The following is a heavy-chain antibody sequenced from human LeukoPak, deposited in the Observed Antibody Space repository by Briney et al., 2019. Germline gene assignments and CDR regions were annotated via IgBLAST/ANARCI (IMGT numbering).Heavy chain of an antibody. CDR1: GFTFNTYN. Sequence: PGGSLRLSCAASGFTFNTYNMNWVRQTPSKGLEWISYISSSSGAIYYADPVKGRFTISRDNAKNSLYLQMNSLRDEDTAVYYCARDPPAPFVYGGTYPPDAFDIWGQGAMVTVSS. V-gene: IGHV3-48*02. J-gene: IGHJ3*02. D-gene: IGHD1-26*01. CDR2: ISSSSGAI. CDR3: ARDPPAPFVYGGTYPPDAFDI.